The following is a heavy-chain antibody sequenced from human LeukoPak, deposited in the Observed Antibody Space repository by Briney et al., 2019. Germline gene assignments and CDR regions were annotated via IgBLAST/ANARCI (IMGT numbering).Heavy chain of an antibody. J-gene: IGHJ4*02. Sequence: SETLSLTCTVSGGSISSYIWSWIRQPPGKGLEWIGYIFYSGSTNYNPSLKSRVTISVDTSKSQFSLKLSSVTAADTAVYYCARGSGWSDYFDYWGQGTLVTVSS. CDR2: IFYSGST. CDR1: GGSISSYI. D-gene: IGHD6-19*01. V-gene: IGHV4-59*01. CDR3: ARGSGWSDYFDY.